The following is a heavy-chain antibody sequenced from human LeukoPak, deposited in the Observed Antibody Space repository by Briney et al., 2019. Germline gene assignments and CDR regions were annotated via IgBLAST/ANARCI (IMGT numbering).Heavy chain of an antibody. CDR1: GGSISSYY. CDR2: IYYSGST. V-gene: IGHV4-59*12. D-gene: IGHD6-19*01. Sequence: SETLSLTCTVSGGSISSYYWSWIRQPPGKGLEWIGYIYYSGSTSYNPSLKSRVTMSVDTSKNQFSLKLSSVTAADTAVYYCARGMYSSGWSDDAFDIWGQGTMVTVSS. J-gene: IGHJ3*02. CDR3: ARGMYSSGWSDDAFDI.